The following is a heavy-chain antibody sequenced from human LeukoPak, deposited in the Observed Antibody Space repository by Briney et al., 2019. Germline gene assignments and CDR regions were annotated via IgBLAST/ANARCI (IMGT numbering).Heavy chain of an antibody. Sequence: GGSLRLSCAASGFTFDDYAMHWVRQAPGKGLEWVSGISWNSGSIGYADSVKGRFTISRDNAKNSLYLQMNSLRAEDTALYYCAKAIPVGATFAFDIWGQGTIVTVSS. V-gene: IGHV3-9*01. D-gene: IGHD1-26*01. CDR3: AKAIPVGATFAFDI. J-gene: IGHJ3*02. CDR1: GFTFDDYA. CDR2: ISWNSGSI.